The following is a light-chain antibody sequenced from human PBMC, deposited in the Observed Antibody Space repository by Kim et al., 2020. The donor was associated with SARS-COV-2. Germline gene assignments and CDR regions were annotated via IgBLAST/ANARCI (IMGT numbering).Light chain of an antibody. J-gene: IGLJ3*02. CDR1: TSNIGSNT. V-gene: IGLV6-57*02. CDR3: QSYDSSNWV. Sequence: GQRVTISCSGSTSNIGSNTVNWYQQRPGSAPTTVIYEDNQRPSGVPDRFSGSIDSSSNSASLTISGLKTEDEADYYCQSYDSSNWVFGGGTQLTVL. CDR2: EDN.